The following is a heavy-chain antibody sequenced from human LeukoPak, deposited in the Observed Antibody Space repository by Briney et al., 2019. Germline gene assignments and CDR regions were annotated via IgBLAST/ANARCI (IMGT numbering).Heavy chain of an antibody. Sequence: PSETLSLTCNVSGGSISSYYWSWIRQPPGKGLEWIGYIYHSGSTNYNPSLKSRVTISVDTFKNQFSLKLSSVTAADTAVYYCARPARSKWHPFDYWGQGTLVTVSS. D-gene: IGHD5-12*01. V-gene: IGHV4-59*01. J-gene: IGHJ4*02. CDR2: IYHSGST. CDR3: ARPARSKWHPFDY. CDR1: GGSISSYY.